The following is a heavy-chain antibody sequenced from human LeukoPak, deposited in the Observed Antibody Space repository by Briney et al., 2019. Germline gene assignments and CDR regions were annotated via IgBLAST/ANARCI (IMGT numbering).Heavy chain of an antibody. CDR2: RKQDGSEK. Sequence: GGSLRLSCAASGFTFSSYWMSWVRQAPGKGLEWVANRKQDGSEKYYVDSVKGRFTISRDNAKNSLDLQMNSLRVEDTAVYYCAKHYDFWSGYGSNWFDPWGQGTLVTVSS. CDR3: AKHYDFWSGYGSNWFDP. V-gene: IGHV3-7*01. D-gene: IGHD3-3*01. J-gene: IGHJ5*02. CDR1: GFTFSSYW.